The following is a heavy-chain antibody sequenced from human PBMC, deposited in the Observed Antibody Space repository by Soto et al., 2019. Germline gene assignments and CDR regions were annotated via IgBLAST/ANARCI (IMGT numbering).Heavy chain of an antibody. CDR3: AREGYSSSSPYYYGMDV. Sequence: QVQLVQSGAEVKKPGSSVKVSCKASGGTFSSYAISWVRQAPGQGLEWMGGVIPIFGTANYAQKLQGRVTINADESTRTAYMELSSLRSEDTAVYYCAREGYSSSSPYYYGMDVWGQETTVTVSS. CDR1: GGTFSSYA. D-gene: IGHD6-6*01. J-gene: IGHJ6*02. V-gene: IGHV1-69*01. CDR2: VIPIFGTA.